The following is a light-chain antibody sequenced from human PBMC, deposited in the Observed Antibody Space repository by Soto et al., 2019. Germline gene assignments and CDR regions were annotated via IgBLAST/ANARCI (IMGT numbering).Light chain of an antibody. CDR3: QQANCFPAAT. V-gene: IGKV1D-12*01. CDR2: AAF. Sequence: DIQMTQSPSSVSASVGDRVTITSRASQGISSWFAWYQQKPGKAPKLMIYAAFSLQSGAPSRFRGRGSGTDFTLTITTLQTEDFAHSYCQQANCFPAATVGPGNKVDIK. J-gene: IGKJ3*01. CDR1: QGISSW.